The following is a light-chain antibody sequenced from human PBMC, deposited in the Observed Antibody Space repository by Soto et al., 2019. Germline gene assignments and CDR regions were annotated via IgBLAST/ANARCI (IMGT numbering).Light chain of an antibody. CDR1: NIGRKS. CDR2: DDS. J-gene: IGLJ1*01. V-gene: IGLV3-21*02. Sequence: SYELTQPPSVSVAPGQTARISCGGNNIGRKSVHWYQQKPGRAPVVVVYDDSDRPSGIPERFSGANSGDTATLTISRVEAGDEADYSCHVWDSSSGHYIFGTGTKVTVL. CDR3: HVWDSSSGHYI.